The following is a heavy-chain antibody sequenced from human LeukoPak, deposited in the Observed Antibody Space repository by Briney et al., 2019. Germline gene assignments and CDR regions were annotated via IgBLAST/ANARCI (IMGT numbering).Heavy chain of an antibody. Sequence: ASVKVSCKASGYTFTSYAMHWVRQAPGQRLEWMGWISAYNGNTNYAQKLQGRVTMTTDTSTSTAYMELRSLRSGDTAVYYCASGGYSGYDPPLFDYWGQGTLVTVSS. CDR1: GYTFTSYA. D-gene: IGHD5-12*01. CDR2: ISAYNGNT. CDR3: ASGGYSGYDPPLFDY. J-gene: IGHJ4*02. V-gene: IGHV1-18*01.